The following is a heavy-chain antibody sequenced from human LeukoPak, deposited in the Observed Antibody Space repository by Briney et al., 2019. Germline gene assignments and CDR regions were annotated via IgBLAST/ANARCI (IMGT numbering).Heavy chain of an antibody. D-gene: IGHD3-16*01. Sequence: PGGSLRLSCAASGFTFSSHWMSWVRQAPGKGLEWVANIRHSGSGKYYVDSVKGRFTISRDNAKNSVYLQMNSLRAEDTAVYYCARNALLQMGAGFRFDHWGQGTLVTVSS. CDR1: GFTFSSHW. J-gene: IGHJ4*02. CDR3: ARNALLQMGAGFRFDH. V-gene: IGHV3-7*05. CDR2: IRHSGSGK.